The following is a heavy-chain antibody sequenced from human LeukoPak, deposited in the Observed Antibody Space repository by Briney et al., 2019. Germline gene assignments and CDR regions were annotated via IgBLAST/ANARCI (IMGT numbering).Heavy chain of an antibody. Sequence: PEASVKVSCTASGYTFTSYGISWVRQAPGQGLEWMGWISAYNGYTDYAQKFQFRVTMTTDTSTSTAYMELRSLRSDDTAVYYCARDKAVTTEVTQHFQHWGQGTLVTVSS. J-gene: IGHJ1*01. D-gene: IGHD4-23*01. V-gene: IGHV1-18*01. CDR2: ISAYNGYT. CDR3: ARDKAVTTEVTQHFQH. CDR1: GYTFTSYG.